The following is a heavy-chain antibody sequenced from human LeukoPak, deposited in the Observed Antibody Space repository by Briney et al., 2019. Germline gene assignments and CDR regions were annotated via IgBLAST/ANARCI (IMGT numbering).Heavy chain of an antibody. Sequence: SVKVSCKASGGTFSSYAISWVRQAPGQGLEWMGGIIPIFGTANYAQKFQGRVTITADESTSTAYMELSSLRSGDTAVYYCARSHIVVVPAAISYYYYYGMDVWGKGTTVTVSS. CDR2: IIPIFGTA. V-gene: IGHV1-69*01. D-gene: IGHD2-2*01. J-gene: IGHJ6*04. CDR1: GGTFSSYA. CDR3: ARSHIVVVPAAISYYYYYGMDV.